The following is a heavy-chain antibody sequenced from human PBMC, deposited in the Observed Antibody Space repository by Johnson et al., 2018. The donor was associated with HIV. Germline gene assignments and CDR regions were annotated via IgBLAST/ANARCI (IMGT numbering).Heavy chain of an antibody. CDR1: GFTFSDYY. D-gene: IGHD5-24*01. CDR3: ARACRDGYTCDVYDI. J-gene: IGHJ3*02. V-gene: IGHV3-11*04. Sequence: QVQLVESGGGLVKPGGSLRLSCAASGFTFSDYYMSWIRQAPGKGLEWVSNISRSGSTIYHADSVKGRLIISRDNAKNSLYLQMSSLRAEDTAVYYCARACRDGYTCDVYDIWGQGTMVTVSS. CDR2: ISRSGSTI.